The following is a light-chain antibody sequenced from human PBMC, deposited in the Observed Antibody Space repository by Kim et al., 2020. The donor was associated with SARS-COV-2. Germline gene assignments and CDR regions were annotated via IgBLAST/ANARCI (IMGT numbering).Light chain of an antibody. CDR2: GAS. CDR1: QSVTSNY. CDR3: QQYGSSSLT. J-gene: IGKJ4*01. Sequence: SPVERATLSCRASQSVTSNYLAWYQQKPGQAPGLLIYGASSRATGIPDRFSGSGSGTDFTLTISRLEPEDFAVYYCQQYGSSSLTFGGGTKVDIK. V-gene: IGKV3-20*01.